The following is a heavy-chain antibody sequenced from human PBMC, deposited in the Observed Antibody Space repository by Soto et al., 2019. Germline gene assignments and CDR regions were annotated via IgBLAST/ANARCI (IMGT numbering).Heavy chain of an antibody. J-gene: IGHJ4*02. Sequence: QVQLVESGGGVVQPGRSLRLSCEASGFTFSRYGMHWVRQAPGKGLEWVAVMSNDASTKYFADSVKGRFTISRDNYNNIMYLQMSSLRAEDTAIYYWTSESNHHYSKSKWALDYWGRGSLVTVSS. CDR2: MSNDASTK. D-gene: IGHD1-26*01. CDR3: TSESNHHYSKSKWALDY. V-gene: IGHV3-30*03. CDR1: GFTFSRYG.